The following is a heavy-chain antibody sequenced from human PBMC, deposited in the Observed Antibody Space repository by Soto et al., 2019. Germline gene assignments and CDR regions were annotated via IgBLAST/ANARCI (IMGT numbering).Heavy chain of an antibody. D-gene: IGHD5-18*01. V-gene: IGHV4-59*01. Sequence: SETLSLTCTVSGGSISSYYWSWIRQPPGKGLEWIGYIYYSGSTNYNPSLKSRVTISVDTSKNQFSLRLSSVTAADTAVYYCARGQVAGGYSYGLNWFDPWGQGTLVTVSS. CDR3: ARGQVAGGYSYGLNWFDP. CDR2: IYYSGST. CDR1: GGSISSYY. J-gene: IGHJ5*02.